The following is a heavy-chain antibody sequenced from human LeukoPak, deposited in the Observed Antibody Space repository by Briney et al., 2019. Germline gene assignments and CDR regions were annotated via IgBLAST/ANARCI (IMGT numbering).Heavy chain of an antibody. J-gene: IGHJ4*02. Sequence: GGSLRLSCAASGFTSSDHYMDWVRQAPGKGLEWVGRSRNKARSYTTSYAASVKGRFTISRDDSKKSVDLQMSSLKSEDTAVYYCARVKKENGGTTNFDYWGQGTLVTVSS. D-gene: IGHD1-1*01. CDR2: SRNKARSYTT. V-gene: IGHV3-72*01. CDR1: GFTSSDHY. CDR3: ARVKKENGGTTNFDY.